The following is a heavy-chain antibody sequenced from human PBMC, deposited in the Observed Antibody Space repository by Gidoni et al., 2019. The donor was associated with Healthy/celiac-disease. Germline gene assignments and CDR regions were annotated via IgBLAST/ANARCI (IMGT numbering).Heavy chain of an antibody. CDR3: AREPYYYLWFDP. D-gene: IGHD3-10*01. V-gene: IGHV1-2*02. Sequence: QVQRVQAGAEVKKPGASVKVSCKASGYTFTGYYMHWVRQAPGQGLEWMGWINPNSGGTNYAQKLQGRVTMTRDTSISTAYMELSRLRSDDTAVYYCAREPYYYLWFDPWGQGTLVTVSS. J-gene: IGHJ5*02. CDR1: GYTFTGYY. CDR2: INPNSGGT.